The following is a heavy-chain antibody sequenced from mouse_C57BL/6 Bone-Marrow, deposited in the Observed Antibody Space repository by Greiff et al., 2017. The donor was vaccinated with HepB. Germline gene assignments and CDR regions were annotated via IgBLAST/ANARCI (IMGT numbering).Heavy chain of an antibody. CDR2: ISSGSSTI. V-gene: IGHV5-17*01. J-gene: IGHJ4*01. CDR1: GFTFSDYG. CDR3: ASPYYYGNYDYAMDY. Sequence: EVQLVESGGGLVKPGGSLKLSCAASGFTFSDYGMHWVRQAPEKGLEWVAYISSGSSTIYYADTVKGRFTISRDNAKNTLFLQMTSLRSEDTAMYYCASPYYYGNYDYAMDYRGQGTSVTVSS. D-gene: IGHD2-1*01.